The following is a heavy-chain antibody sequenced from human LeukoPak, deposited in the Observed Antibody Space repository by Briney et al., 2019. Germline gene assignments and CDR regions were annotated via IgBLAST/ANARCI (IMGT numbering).Heavy chain of an antibody. CDR1: GVTFSSYA. CDR2: ISYDGSNK. CDR3: ASRLILWFGFANWFDP. D-gene: IGHD3-10*01. J-gene: IGHJ5*02. V-gene: IGHV3-30*14. Sequence: GGSLRLSCAASGVTFSSYAMHWGGQAPGKGLEWGAVISYDGSNKYYADSVKGRFTISRDNSKNKLYLQMNSLSAEDAAVYSCASRLILWFGFANWFDPWGQGTLVTVSS.